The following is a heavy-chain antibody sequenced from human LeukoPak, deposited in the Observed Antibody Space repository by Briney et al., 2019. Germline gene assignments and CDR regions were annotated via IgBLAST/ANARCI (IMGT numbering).Heavy chain of an antibody. Sequence: PGGSLRPSCAASAITLSDRGIHWVRQAPGKGLEWLTLIWSGAGGNTPFYGDSAKGRFTISRDTSRNTVHLQMSSLRAEDKAVYYCAREAIEEVPTLTFNLLANYYSHYMDVWGEGTTVTVSS. CDR3: AREAIEEVPTLTFNLLANYYSHYMDV. J-gene: IGHJ6*03. D-gene: IGHD5-24*01. CDR1: AITLSDRG. CDR2: IWSGAGGNTP. V-gene: IGHV3-33*01.